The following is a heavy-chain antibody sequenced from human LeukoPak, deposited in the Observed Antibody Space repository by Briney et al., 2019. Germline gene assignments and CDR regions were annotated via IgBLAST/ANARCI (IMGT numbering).Heavy chain of an antibody. Sequence: SGGSLRLSCAASEFTFSNYAMSWVRQAPGKGLEWVSVISSSTSYIYYADSVKGRFTISRDNAKNSVYLQMNSLRADDTGVYYCARDRNERGSDAFDIWGQGTKVTVSS. CDR2: ISSSTSYI. V-gene: IGHV3-21*01. D-gene: IGHD3-10*01. CDR1: EFTFSNYA. J-gene: IGHJ3*02. CDR3: ARDRNERGSDAFDI.